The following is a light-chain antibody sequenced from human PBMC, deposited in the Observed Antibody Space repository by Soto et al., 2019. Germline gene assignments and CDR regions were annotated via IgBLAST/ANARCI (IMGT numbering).Light chain of an antibody. CDR1: QDIRSY. CDR3: KQLNSSPIT. CDR2: AAS. V-gene: IGKV1-9*01. Sequence: DIQLTQAPSFLSASAGDTVTITCRASQDIRSYLAWYQQKAGRAPKLLIYAASTLQSEVPSRFSGSGSGTKFTLTISSLQPEDFATYYGKQLNSSPITFGQGTRLEIK. J-gene: IGKJ5*01.